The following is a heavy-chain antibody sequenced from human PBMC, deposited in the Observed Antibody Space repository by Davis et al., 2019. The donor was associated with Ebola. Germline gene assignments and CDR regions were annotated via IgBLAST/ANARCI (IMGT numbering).Heavy chain of an antibody. D-gene: IGHD3-3*01. J-gene: IGHJ5*02. CDR1: GFTFSSYS. V-gene: IGHV3-21*04. CDR2: ISSSSSYI. CDR3: AKEVVFGVVISPYNWFDP. Sequence: GESLKISCAASGFTFSSYSMNWVRQAPGKGLEWVSSISSSSSYIYYADSVKGRFTIFRDNAKNSLYLQMNSLRAEDTAVYYCAKEVVFGVVISPYNWFDPWGQGTLVTVSS.